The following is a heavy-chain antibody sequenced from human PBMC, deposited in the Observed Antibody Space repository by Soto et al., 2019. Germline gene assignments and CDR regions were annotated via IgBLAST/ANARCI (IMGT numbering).Heavy chain of an antibody. D-gene: IGHD6-19*01. Sequence: QVQLVQSGAEVKKPGASVKVSCKASGYTFTSYGISWVRQAPGQGLEWMGWISAYNGNTNYAQKLKGRVTMTTEPSTSTAYMALRSLRSDDTAVYYCAIDLAVGLVDYWGPGTLVTVSS. CDR3: AIDLAVGLVDY. V-gene: IGHV1-18*01. J-gene: IGHJ4*02. CDR2: ISAYNGNT. CDR1: GYTFTSYG.